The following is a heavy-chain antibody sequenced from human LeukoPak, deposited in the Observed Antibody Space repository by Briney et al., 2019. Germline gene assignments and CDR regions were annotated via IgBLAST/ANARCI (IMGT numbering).Heavy chain of an antibody. CDR1: GFTFSKDD. Sequence: GGSLRLSCAASGFTFSKDDFHWVRQAPGKGLEWVAAIGVTGDTYYADSVKGRFTISRDNAKNSLYLQMNSLRAEDTAVYYCARGLGKMVDYWGQGTLVTVSS. D-gene: IGHD5-24*01. CDR2: IGVTGDT. V-gene: IGHV3-13*01. CDR3: ARGLGKMVDY. J-gene: IGHJ4*02.